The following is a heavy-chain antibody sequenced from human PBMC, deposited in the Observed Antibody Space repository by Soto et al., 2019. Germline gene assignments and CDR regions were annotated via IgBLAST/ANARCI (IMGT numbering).Heavy chain of an antibody. CDR3: AKVGLGAHYYYGMDV. V-gene: IGHV3-30*18. CDR2: ISYDGSNK. CDR1: GFTFSSYG. D-gene: IGHD1-26*01. J-gene: IGHJ6*02. Sequence: HPGGSLRLSCAASGFTFSSYGMHWVRQAPGKGLEWVAVISYDGSNKYYADSVKGRFTISRDNSKNTLYLQMNSLRAEDTAVYYCAKVGLGAHYYYGMDVWGQGTTVTVSS.